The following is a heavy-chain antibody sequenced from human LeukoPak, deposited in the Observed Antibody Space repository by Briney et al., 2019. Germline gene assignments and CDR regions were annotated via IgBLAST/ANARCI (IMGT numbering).Heavy chain of an antibody. D-gene: IGHD5-18*01. Sequence: GGSLRLSCAASGFTFSSYSMNWFRQAPGKGLEWVSSISSSSSYIYYADSVKGRFTISRDNAKNSLYLQMNSLRAEDTAVYYCARVVTPYYYMDVWGKGTTVTVSS. J-gene: IGHJ6*03. CDR2: ISSSSSYI. CDR3: ARVVTPYYYMDV. CDR1: GFTFSSYS. V-gene: IGHV3-21*01.